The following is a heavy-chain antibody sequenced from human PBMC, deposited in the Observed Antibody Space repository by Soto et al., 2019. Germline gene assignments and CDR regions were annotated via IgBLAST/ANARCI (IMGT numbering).Heavy chain of an antibody. CDR2: IWYDGSNK. CDR3: ARDLGDIVVVVAATPADFALDI. J-gene: IGHJ3*02. CDR1: GFTFSSYG. V-gene: IGHV3-33*01. D-gene: IGHD2-15*01. Sequence: GGSLRLSCAASGFTFSSYGMHWVRQAPGKGLEWVAVIWYDGSNKYYADSVKGRFTISRDNSKNTLYLQMNSLRAEDTAVYYCARDLGDIVVVVAATPADFALDIWGQGTMVTVSS.